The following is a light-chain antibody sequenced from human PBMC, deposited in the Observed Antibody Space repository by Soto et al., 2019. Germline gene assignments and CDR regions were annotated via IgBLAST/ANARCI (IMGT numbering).Light chain of an antibody. CDR3: QQYNSSPWT. CDR2: GAS. Sequence: VLTQSPATLSLSPGDRATLSCRASQSITNNYLAWYQQKPGKAPRLLIYGASIRAAGIPYRFSGSGSGTEFTLTISRLEPEDFAVYFCQQYNSSPWTFGQGTKLEIK. CDR1: QSITNNY. V-gene: IGKV3-20*01. J-gene: IGKJ1*01.